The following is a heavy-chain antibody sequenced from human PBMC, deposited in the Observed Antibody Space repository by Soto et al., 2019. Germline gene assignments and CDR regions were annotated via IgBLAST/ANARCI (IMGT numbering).Heavy chain of an antibody. Sequence: ASVKVSCKASGYTFTRYGISWVRQAPGPGLEWMGWISAYNGDTNYAQKCQGRVTMTTDTSTSTAYMELRSLTSGDTAVYYCAREGDCSSGSSAVYSHDFFGRGGWGQGTTVTVPS. CDR3: AREGDCSSGSSAVYSHDFFGRGG. CDR1: GYTFTRYG. CDR2: ISAYNGDT. J-gene: IGHJ6*02. D-gene: IGHD2-15*01. V-gene: IGHV1-18*01.